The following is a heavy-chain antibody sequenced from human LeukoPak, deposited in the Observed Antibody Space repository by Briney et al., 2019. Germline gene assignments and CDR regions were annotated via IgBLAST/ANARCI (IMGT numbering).Heavy chain of an antibody. Sequence: GGSLRLSCAASGFPVSSYAMSWVRQAPGKGLEWVSAISGSGGSTYYADSVKGRFTISRDNSKTTLYLQMNSLRAEDTAVYYCAKESSGYSTDRFDPWGQGTLVTVSS. CDR1: GFPVSSYA. CDR2: ISGSGGST. J-gene: IGHJ5*02. V-gene: IGHV3-23*01. D-gene: IGHD3-3*01. CDR3: AKESSGYSTDRFDP.